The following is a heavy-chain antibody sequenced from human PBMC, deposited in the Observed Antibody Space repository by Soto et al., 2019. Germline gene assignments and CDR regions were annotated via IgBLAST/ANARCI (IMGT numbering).Heavy chain of an antibody. CDR1: GGSISSGGYY. CDR2: IYYSGST. Sequence: QVQLQESGPGLVKPSQTLSLTCTVSGGSISSGGYYWTWIRQHPGKGLEWIGYIYYSGSTSYNPSRESRGTISVDTSKNLFSLKLSSVTGADTAVYYCARSVFPRGQGTLVTVSS. CDR3: ARSVFP. V-gene: IGHV4-31*03. J-gene: IGHJ5*02.